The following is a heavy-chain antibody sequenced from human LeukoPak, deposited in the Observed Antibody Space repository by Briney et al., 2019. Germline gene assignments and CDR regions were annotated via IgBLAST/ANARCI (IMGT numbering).Heavy chain of an antibody. D-gene: IGHD2-8*02. CDR3: ARWVNNGGVGCYFDY. Sequence: GGSLRLSCAASGFTFSSNHMTWVRQAPGKGLEWVSLINSGGGTFYADSVKGRFTISRDNSKNTLYLQMNSLRAEDTAVYYCARWVNNGGVGCYFDYWGQGTLVTVSS. CDR2: INSGGGT. CDR1: GFTFSSNH. V-gene: IGHV3-66*01. J-gene: IGHJ4*02.